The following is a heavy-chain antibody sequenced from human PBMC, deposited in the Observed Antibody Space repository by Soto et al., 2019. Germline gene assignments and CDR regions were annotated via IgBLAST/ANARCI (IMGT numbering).Heavy chain of an antibody. CDR1: GFTFSGKKY. V-gene: IGHV3-53*01. Sequence: GGSLRLSCEASGFTFSGKKYLTWVRQAPGKGPEWVSALYDTDGTFYADSVKGRFTISKDNSKNTFYLQMNSLRPDDTAVYYCATWLQREHGFDIWGLGTMVTVS. D-gene: IGHD3-10*01. CDR2: LYDTDGT. J-gene: IGHJ3*02. CDR3: ATWLQREHGFDI.